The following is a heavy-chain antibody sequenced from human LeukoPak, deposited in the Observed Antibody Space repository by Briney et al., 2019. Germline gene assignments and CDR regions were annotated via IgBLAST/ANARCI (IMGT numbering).Heavy chain of an antibody. CDR3: AREKSAWDAPDAFDL. D-gene: IGHD1-26*01. CDR1: EVTFSNHW. CDR2: INSDGSST. J-gene: IGHJ3*01. Sequence: GGSLRLSCADSEVTFSNHWMHWVRQVPGKGLVWVSRINSDGSSTSYADSVKGRFTISRDNAKNTLYLQMNSLRAEDTAVYYCAREKSAWDAPDAFDLWGQGTMVTVSS. V-gene: IGHV3-74*01.